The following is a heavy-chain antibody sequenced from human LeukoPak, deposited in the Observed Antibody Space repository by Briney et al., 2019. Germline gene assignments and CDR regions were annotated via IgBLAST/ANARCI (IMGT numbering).Heavy chain of an antibody. CDR3: ARDLSRGHYYYSGMEV. D-gene: IGHD2/OR15-2a*01. J-gene: IGHJ6*02. CDR2: INPILGIA. Sequence: PWASVKVSCKATGHTFSSYAINWVRQAPGQGLEWMGRINPILGIANYAQKFQGRVTITADKSTSTAYMELSRLRSEDTAVYYCARDLSRGHYYYSGMEVWGQESTVTVSS. CDR1: GHTFSSYA. V-gene: IGHV1-69*04.